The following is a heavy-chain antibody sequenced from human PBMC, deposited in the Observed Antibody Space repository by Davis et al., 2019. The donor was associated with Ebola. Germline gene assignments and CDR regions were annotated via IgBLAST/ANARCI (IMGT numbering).Heavy chain of an antibody. CDR1: GGSIISSSSY. Sequence: SETLSLTCTVSGGSIISSSSYWGWIRQPPRKGLEWIGEINHSGSTNYNPSLKSRVTISVDTSKNQFSLKLSSVTAADTAVYYCARTVRDKFGELLYYYYGMDVWGKGTTVTVSS. D-gene: IGHD3-10*01. CDR3: ARTVRDKFGELLYYYYGMDV. J-gene: IGHJ6*04. V-gene: IGHV4-39*07. CDR2: INHSGST.